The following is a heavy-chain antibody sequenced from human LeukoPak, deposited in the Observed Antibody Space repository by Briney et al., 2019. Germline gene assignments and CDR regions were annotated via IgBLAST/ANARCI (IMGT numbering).Heavy chain of an antibody. D-gene: IGHD1-1*01. J-gene: IGHJ4*02. CDR2: IRYDGSNK. V-gene: IGHV3-30*02. CDR3: AKDGRNWNPDYFDY. Sequence: GSLRLSCAASGFTFSSYGMHWVRQAPGKGLEWVAFIRYDGSNKYYADSVKGRFTISRDNSKNTLYLQMNSLRAEDTAVYYCAKDGRNWNPDYFDYWGQGTLVTVSS. CDR1: GFTFSSYG.